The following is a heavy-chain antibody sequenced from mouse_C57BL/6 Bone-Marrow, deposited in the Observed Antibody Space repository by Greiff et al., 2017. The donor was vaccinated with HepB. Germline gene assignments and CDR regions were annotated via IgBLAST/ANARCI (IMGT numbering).Heavy chain of an antibody. Sequence: EVQVVESGGSLVQPGGSLKLSCAASGFTFNSYTMSWVRQTPEKRLEWVTYISNGGGYTYYPDTVKGRFIISRDNAKNTLYLQMSSLKSEDTAMYYCARRGGNYGDWYFDVWGAGTTVTVSS. CDR2: ISNGGGYT. J-gene: IGHJ1*01. CDR3: ARRGGNYGDWYFDV. D-gene: IGHD2-1*01. CDR1: GFTFNSYT. V-gene: IGHV5-12-2*01.